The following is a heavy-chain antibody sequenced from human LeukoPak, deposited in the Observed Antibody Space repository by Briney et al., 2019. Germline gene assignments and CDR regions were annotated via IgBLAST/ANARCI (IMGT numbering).Heavy chain of an antibody. D-gene: IGHD5-18*01. CDR3: AKESGYSYGYFGGFDY. J-gene: IGHJ4*02. V-gene: IGHV3-9*03. CDR2: ISWNSGSI. CDR1: GFTFDDYA. Sequence: GRSLRLSCAASGFTFDDYAMHWVRQAPGKGLEWVSGISWNSGSIVYADSVKGRFTISRDNAKNSLYLQMNSLRADDMALYYCAKESGYSYGYFGGFDYWGQGTLVTVSS.